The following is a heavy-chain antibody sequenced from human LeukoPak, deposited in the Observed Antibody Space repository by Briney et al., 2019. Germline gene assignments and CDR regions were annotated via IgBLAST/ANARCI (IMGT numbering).Heavy chain of an antibody. D-gene: IGHD1-1*01. CDR2: IWYDGSQK. Sequence: GGSLRLSCAASGFTFSSYGMHWVRQAPGKGLEWVAVIWYDGSQKYYADSVKGRFTISRDNSKNTQYLQMNSLRDEYTAVYYCARDRGTTNSKRGGFDYWGQGTLVTVSS. CDR1: GFTFSSYG. CDR3: ARDRGTTNSKRGGFDY. V-gene: IGHV3-33*01. J-gene: IGHJ4*02.